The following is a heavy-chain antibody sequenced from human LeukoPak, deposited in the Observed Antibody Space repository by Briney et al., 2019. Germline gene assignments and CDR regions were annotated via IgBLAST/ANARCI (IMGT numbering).Heavy chain of an antibody. D-gene: IGHD5-18*01. V-gene: IGHV3-48*01. J-gene: IGHJ6*03. CDR3: ARDSQLWLWGDYYYYYMDV. Sequence: GASLSLSCAASGFTFSSYSMNWVRQAPGKWREWVSYIISNRSTIYYADSVKGRFTISRDNAKNSLYLQMNRQRAKDMSVYYCARDSQLWLWGDYYYYYMDVWGKGTTVTVS. CDR1: GFTFSSYS. CDR2: IISNRSTI.